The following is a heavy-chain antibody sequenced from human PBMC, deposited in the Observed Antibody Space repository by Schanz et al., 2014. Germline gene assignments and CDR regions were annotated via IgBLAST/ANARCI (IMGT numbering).Heavy chain of an antibody. Sequence: EVQLVESGGCLVQPGGSLRLSCATSRLTFGNYWMSWVRQAPGKGLEWVANINQDGSQKYYVGSVKGRFTISRDNAKDSLYLQMTSLRAEDTAVYYCATQYCSGTTCYTDSWDHWGQGTLVTVSS. CDR1: RLTFGNYW. V-gene: IGHV3-7*01. J-gene: IGHJ4*01. CDR3: ATQYCSGTTCYTDSWDH. D-gene: IGHD2-2*02. CDR2: INQDGSQK.